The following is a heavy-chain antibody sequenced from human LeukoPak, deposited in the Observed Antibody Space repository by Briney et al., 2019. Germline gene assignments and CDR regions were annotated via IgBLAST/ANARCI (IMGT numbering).Heavy chain of an antibody. V-gene: IGHV3-23*01. Sequence: GGSQRLSCAASGFTFSSNAMNWVRQAPGKGLEWVSAISGSGGSTFYADSVKGRFTISRDNSKNTLYLQMNSLRAEDTAVYYCAKGTIVGVIQKADYDYWGQGTLVTVSS. CDR3: AKGTIVGVIQKADYDY. J-gene: IGHJ4*02. D-gene: IGHD1-26*01. CDR2: ISGSGGST. CDR1: GFTFSSNA.